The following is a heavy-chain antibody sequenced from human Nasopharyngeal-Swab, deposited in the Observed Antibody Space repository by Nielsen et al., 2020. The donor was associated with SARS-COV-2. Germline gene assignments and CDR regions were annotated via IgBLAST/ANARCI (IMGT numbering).Heavy chain of an antibody. D-gene: IGHD6-13*01. CDR1: GFTFSSYA. CDR3: ARDGSSWYEGYYCDN. V-gene: IGHV3-30*04. CDR2: ISHDGSKK. J-gene: IGHJ4*02. Sequence: RGSLRLSCAASGFTFSSYAMHWVRQAPGKGLEWVAVISHDGSKKYYGDSVEGRFIISRDNSKNTLYLQMNSLRAEDTAVYYCARDGSSWYEGYYCDNWGQGTLVTVSS.